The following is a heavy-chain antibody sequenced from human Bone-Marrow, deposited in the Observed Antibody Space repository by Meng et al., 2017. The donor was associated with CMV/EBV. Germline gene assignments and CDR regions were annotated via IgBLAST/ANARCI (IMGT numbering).Heavy chain of an antibody. J-gene: IGHJ6*02. V-gene: IGHV3-23*01. CDR2: ISGSGGST. CDR3: VKGGSTTSYYYGMDV. CDR1: GFTFSSYA. Sequence: GESLKISCAASGFTFSSYAMSWVRQAPGKGLEWVSAISGSGGSTYYADSVKGRFTISRDNSRNTLYLQMNSLRVEDTAVYYCVKGGSTTSYYYGMDVWGQGTSVTVSS. D-gene: IGHD2-2*01.